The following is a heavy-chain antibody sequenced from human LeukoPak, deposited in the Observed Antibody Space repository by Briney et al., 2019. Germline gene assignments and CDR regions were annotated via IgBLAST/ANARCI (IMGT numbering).Heavy chain of an antibody. CDR3: ARLHYDSSGYYYFDY. D-gene: IGHD3-22*01. CDR2: IYYSGIT. CDR1: GGSISSDY. V-gene: IGHV4-59*08. Sequence: SETLSLTCTVSGGSISSDYWSWIRQPPGKGLEWIGYIYYSGITNYNPSLKSRVTISVDTSKNQFSLKLSSVTAADTPVYYCARLHYDSSGYYYFDYWGQGTLVTVSS. J-gene: IGHJ4*02.